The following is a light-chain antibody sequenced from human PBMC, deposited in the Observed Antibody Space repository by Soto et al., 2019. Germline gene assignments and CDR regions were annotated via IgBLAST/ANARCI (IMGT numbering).Light chain of an antibody. Sequence: DIQLTQSPSFLSASVGDRVTITCRASQGISSYLAWYQQKPGKAPKLLIYDASTLQSGDPSRFSGSGSGTEFTLTISSLQPEDFATYYCQQLNSYPLTLGGGTKVEIK. CDR2: DAS. V-gene: IGKV1-9*01. J-gene: IGKJ4*01. CDR1: QGISSY. CDR3: QQLNSYPLT.